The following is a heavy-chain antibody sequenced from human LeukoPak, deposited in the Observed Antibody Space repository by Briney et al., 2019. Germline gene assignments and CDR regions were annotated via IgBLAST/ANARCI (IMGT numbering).Heavy chain of an antibody. CDR2: SYHSGST. CDR3: ARVRGYCSSTICYRYYFDY. Sequence: SETLSLTCTVSGYAISSGHYWGWVRHPPGQGLGWSGSSYHSGSTYYNPSLKSRVTISVDTSKNQFSLKLTSVTAADTAVYYCARVRGYCSSTICYRYYFDYWGQGTLVTVSS. CDR1: GYAISSGHY. V-gene: IGHV4-38-2*02. J-gene: IGHJ4*02. D-gene: IGHD2-2*01.